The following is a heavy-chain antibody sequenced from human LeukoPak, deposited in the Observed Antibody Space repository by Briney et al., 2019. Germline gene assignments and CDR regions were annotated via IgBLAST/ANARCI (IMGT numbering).Heavy chain of an antibody. J-gene: IGHJ4*02. D-gene: IGHD5-12*01. CDR3: AKYLSGYGTRY. CDR1: GFTFSSYD. CDR2: IRGSGDST. V-gene: IGHV3-23*01. Sequence: GGSLRLSCAASGFTFSSYDMSWVRQAPGKGLEWVSAIRGSGDSTYYADSVKGRFTISRDSSKNTLYLQMNGLRAEDTAVYYCAKYLSGYGTRYWGQGTLVTVSS.